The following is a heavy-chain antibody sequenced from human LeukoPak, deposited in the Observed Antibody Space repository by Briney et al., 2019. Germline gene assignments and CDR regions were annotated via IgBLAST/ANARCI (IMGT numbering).Heavy chain of an antibody. V-gene: IGHV1-2*04. CDR1: GYTFTGYY. Sequence: ASVKVSCKASGYTFTGYYMHWVRQAPGQGLEWMGWINPNSGGTNYAQKFQGWVTMTRDTSISTAYMELSRLRSDDTAVYYCARDRVGATERHYYYYYGMDVWGQGTTVTVSS. D-gene: IGHD1-26*01. J-gene: IGHJ6*02. CDR3: ARDRVGATERHYYYYYGMDV. CDR2: INPNSGGT.